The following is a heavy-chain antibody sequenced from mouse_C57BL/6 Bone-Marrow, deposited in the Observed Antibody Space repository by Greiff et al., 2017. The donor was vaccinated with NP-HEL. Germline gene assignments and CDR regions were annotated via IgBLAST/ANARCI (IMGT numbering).Heavy chain of an antibody. V-gene: IGHV2-2*01. CDR3: ARSGGSSSYYAMDY. D-gene: IGHD1-1*01. J-gene: IGHJ4*01. CDR1: GFSLTSYG. CDR2: IWSGGST. Sequence: VQGVESGPGLVQPSQSLSITCTVSGFSLTSYGVHWVRQSPGKGLEWLGVIWSGGSTDYNAAFISSLSISKDNSKSQVFFKMNSLQADDTAIYYCARSGGSSSYYAMDYWGQGTSVTVSS.